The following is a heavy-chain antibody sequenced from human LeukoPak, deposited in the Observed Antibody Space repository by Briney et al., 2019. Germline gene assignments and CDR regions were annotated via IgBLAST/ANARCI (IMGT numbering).Heavy chain of an antibody. CDR3: ARSSTTDAFDI. CDR1: GGSFSGYY. D-gene: IGHD2-2*01. J-gene: IGHJ3*02. CDR2: INHSGST. V-gene: IGHV4-34*01. Sequence: SETLSLTCAVYGGSFSGYYWSWIRQPPGKGLEWIGEINHSGSTNYNPSLKSRVTISVDTSKNQFSLKLSSVTAADTAVYYCARSSTTDAFDIWGQGTLVTVSS.